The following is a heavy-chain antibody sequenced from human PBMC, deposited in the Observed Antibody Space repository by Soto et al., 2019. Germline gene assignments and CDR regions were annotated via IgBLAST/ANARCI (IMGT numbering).Heavy chain of an antibody. CDR1: GYTFTTYG. CDR3: ARGYCSSTICYIWDNWFDP. CDR2: ISAYNGNT. Sequence: ASVKVSCKASGYTFTTYGITWVRQAPGQGLEWMGWISAYNGNTNYAQKLQGRVTMTTDTSTRTAYMELRSLRSDDTAVYYCARGYCSSTICYIWDNWFDPWGQGTLVTVS. J-gene: IGHJ5*02. V-gene: IGHV1-18*01. D-gene: IGHD2-2*02.